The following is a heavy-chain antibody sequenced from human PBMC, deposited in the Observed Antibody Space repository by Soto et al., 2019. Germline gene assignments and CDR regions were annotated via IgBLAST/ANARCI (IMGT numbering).Heavy chain of an antibody. CDR1: GGSISSYY. Sequence: SETLSLTCTVSGGSISSYYWSWIRQPPGKGLEWIGYIYYNGSTNYNPSLKSRVTITVDTSKNQFSLKLSSVTAADTAVYFCARRYGSFFDSWGQGTLVTVSS. CDR2: IYYNGST. J-gene: IGHJ4*02. V-gene: IGHV4-59*08. CDR3: ARRYGSFFDS. D-gene: IGHD5-18*01.